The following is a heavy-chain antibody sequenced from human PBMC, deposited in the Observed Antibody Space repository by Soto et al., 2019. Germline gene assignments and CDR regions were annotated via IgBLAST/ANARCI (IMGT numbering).Heavy chain of an antibody. D-gene: IGHD2-15*01. J-gene: IGHJ5*02. V-gene: IGHV3-23*01. CDR3: ARHRDFSRGGCPTGHWFDL. Sequence: PGGSLRLSCAVSGFTSSSYAMTWVRQAPGKGLEWVSTIVGSGGTYYADSVRGRFAISRDDSKNTVYLQMNSRRAEDTALYHCARHRDFSRGGCPTGHWFDLWGQGTLVTVS. CDR1: GFTSSSYA. CDR2: IVGSGGT.